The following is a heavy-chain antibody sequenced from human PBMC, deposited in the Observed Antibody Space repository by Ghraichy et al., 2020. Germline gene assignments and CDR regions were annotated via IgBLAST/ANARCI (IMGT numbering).Heavy chain of an antibody. CDR1: GGSISSSSYY. V-gene: IGHV4-39*07. CDR3: ARLGYCSSTSCYCFDY. Sequence: SQTLSLTCTVSGGSISSSSYYWGWIRQPPGKGLEWIGSIYYSGSTYYNPSLKSRVTISVDTSKNQFSLKLSSVTAADMAVYYCARLGYCSSTSCYCFDYWGQGTLVTVSS. D-gene: IGHD2-2*01. J-gene: IGHJ4*02. CDR2: IYYSGST.